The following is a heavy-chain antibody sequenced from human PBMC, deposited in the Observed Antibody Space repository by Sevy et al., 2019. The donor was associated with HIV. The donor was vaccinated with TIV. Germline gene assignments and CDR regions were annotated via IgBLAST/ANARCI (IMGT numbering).Heavy chain of an antibody. V-gene: IGHV3-7*03. CDR1: GFSFNMYW. J-gene: IGHJ6*02. D-gene: IGHD2-2*01. CDR2: IKRDGSEK. Sequence: GGSLRLSCTASGFSFNMYWMSWVRQAPGQGLEWVAHIKRDGSEKYYVDSVRGRFTISRDNAKNSLYLQMNSLRAEDTAVYYCARDCSSTSCLWGLDVWGQRTTVTVSS. CDR3: ARDCSSTSCLWGLDV.